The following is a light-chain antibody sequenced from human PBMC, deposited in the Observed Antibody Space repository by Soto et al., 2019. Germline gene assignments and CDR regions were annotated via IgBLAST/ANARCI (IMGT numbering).Light chain of an antibody. V-gene: IGKV3-15*01. CDR1: QSVSSN. CDR2: GAS. CDR3: QQYNDWPWT. J-gene: IGKJ1*01. Sequence: EIVMTHSPATLSVSPGDRGTLSCRASQSVSSNLAWYQQKPGQAPRLLIYGASTRATGIPARVSGSGSGTAFTLSISSLQSEDFAVYYCQQYNDWPWTFGQGSKMDI.